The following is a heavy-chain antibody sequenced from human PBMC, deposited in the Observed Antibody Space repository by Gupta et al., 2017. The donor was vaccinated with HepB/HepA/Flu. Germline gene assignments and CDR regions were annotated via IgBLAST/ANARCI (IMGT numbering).Heavy chain of an antibody. CDR3: ARAGRTYSYSYNWFDP. CDR1: GYTFTSYS. CDR2: INPGYGNT. J-gene: IGHJ5*02. Sequence: QVQLVQSGAEVKKPGASVKVSCKASGYTFTSYSIFWVRQAPGQSLEWMGWINPGYGNTKYSQKFQGRVTITRDTSASTAYMELSGLRSEDTALYYCARAGRTYSYSYNWFDPWGQGTLVTVSS. D-gene: IGHD4-11*01. V-gene: IGHV1-3*01.